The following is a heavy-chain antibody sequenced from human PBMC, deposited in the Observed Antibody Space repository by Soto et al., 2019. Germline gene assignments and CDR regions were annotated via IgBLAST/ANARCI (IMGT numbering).Heavy chain of an antibody. CDR2: IYYTGST. J-gene: IGHJ4*02. Sequence: PRETLSLTYSVSGGPIRTYHWSWLRPPAGKGLEWIGRIYYTGSTDYNPSLKSRVTMSVDTSKNQFSLKVSSVTAEDTAVYYCARDCSGGACYPASFDYWGQGTLVPSP. CDR1: GGPIRTYH. D-gene: IGHD2-15*01. CDR3: ARDCSGGACYPASFDY. V-gene: IGHV4-4*07.